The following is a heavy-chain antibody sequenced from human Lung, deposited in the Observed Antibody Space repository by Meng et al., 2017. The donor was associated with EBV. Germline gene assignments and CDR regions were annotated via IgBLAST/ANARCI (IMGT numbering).Heavy chain of an antibody. CDR1: GLTFSNHG. V-gene: IGHV3-30*18. D-gene: IGHD1-1*01. Sequence: QVQWVGSWGGVGQPGRSLRLSGVASGLTFSNHGMHWVRQAPGKGLEWVAGVSFDRSNEFYADSVKGRFIISRDNSKNTVYLQMNSLRVEDTAMYYCAKEGRGNADYFDYWGQGTLVTVSS. J-gene: IGHJ4*02. CDR2: VSFDRSNE. CDR3: AKEGRGNADYFDY.